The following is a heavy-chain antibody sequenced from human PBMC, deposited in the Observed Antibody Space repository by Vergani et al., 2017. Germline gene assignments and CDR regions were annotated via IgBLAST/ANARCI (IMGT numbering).Heavy chain of an antibody. CDR1: GFTFSSSA. V-gene: IGHV3-23*01. CDR2: ISGMGDST. J-gene: IGHJ4*02. D-gene: IGHD6-19*01. Sequence: EVQLLESGGGLVQPGGSLRLSCAASGFTFSSSAMSWVRQAPGKGLEWVAVISGMGDSTYYADSVKGRFTLSRDNSKNTVYLEMNSLRAEATAVYYCAEVAAAVSGLDYWVQGTLVTVSS. CDR3: AEVAAAVSGLDY.